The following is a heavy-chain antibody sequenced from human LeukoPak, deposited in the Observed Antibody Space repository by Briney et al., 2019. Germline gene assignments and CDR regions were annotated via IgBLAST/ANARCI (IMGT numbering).Heavy chain of an antibody. V-gene: IGHV3-30*01. J-gene: IGHJ4*02. Sequence: GGSLRLSCAASGFTFSSYVMHWVRQAPGKGLEWVAVISYDGSNKYYADSVKGRFTISRDNSKNTLYLQMNSLRAEDTAVYYCCYGSGSYGGFDYWGQGTLVTVSS. D-gene: IGHD3-10*01. CDR2: ISYDGSNK. CDR1: GFTFSSYV. CDR3: CYGSGSYGGFDY.